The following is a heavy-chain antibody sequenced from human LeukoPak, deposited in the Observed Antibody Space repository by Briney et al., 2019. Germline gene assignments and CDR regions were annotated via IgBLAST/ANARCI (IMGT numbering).Heavy chain of an antibody. J-gene: IGHJ6*02. CDR1: GFTFSSYS. CDR3: ARDIYSYGYYYGMDV. D-gene: IGHD5-18*01. Sequence: PGGSLRLSCAASGFTFSSYSMNWVRQAPGKGLEWASSISSSSSYIYYADSVKGRFTISRDNAKNSLYLQMNSLRAEDTAVYYCARDIYSYGYYYGMDVWGQGTTVTVSS. CDR2: ISSSSSYI. V-gene: IGHV3-21*01.